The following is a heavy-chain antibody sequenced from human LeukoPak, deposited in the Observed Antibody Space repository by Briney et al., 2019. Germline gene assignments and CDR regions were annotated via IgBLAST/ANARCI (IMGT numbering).Heavy chain of an antibody. J-gene: IGHJ6*02. CDR3: ARVRTSRIAGTGTVLHYGMDV. Sequence: ASVKVSCKASGYTFTSYAIHWVRQAPGQRLEWMGWISAGNGNREYSQKFQGRVTITRDTSASTAYMELSGLRSEDTAVYYCARVRTSRIAGTGTVLHYGMDVWGQGTTVTASS. V-gene: IGHV1-3*01. D-gene: IGHD6-13*01. CDR2: ISAGNGNR. CDR1: GYTFTSYA.